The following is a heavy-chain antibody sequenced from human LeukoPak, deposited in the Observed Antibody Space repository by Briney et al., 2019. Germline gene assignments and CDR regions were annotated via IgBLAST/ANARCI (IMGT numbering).Heavy chain of an antibody. D-gene: IGHD3-10*01. CDR3: ARNQYGSGSPLFDY. CDR1: GGSISSSRYY. CDR2: KYYSGST. Sequence: SETLSLTCTVSGGSISSSRYYGGWIRQPPGKGLEWIGSKYYSGSTYYNPSLKNRVTISVDTSKNQFSLKLSSATAADTAVYYCARNQYGSGSPLFDYWGQGTLVTVSS. J-gene: IGHJ4*02. V-gene: IGHV4-39*07.